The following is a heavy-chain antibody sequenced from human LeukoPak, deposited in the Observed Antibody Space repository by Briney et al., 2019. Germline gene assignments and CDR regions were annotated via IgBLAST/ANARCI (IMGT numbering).Heavy chain of an antibody. CDR2: MNSNSGNT. J-gene: IGHJ5*02. D-gene: IGHD3-10*01. Sequence: ASVKVSCKASGYTFTSYDIHWVRQATGQGLEWMGWMNSNSGNTGYAQKFQGRVTMTRNTSISTAYMELSSLRSEDTAVYYCARGRRGLLWFREHRGFDPWGQGTLVTVSS. V-gene: IGHV1-8*01. CDR3: ARGRRGLLWFREHRGFDP. CDR1: GYTFTSYD.